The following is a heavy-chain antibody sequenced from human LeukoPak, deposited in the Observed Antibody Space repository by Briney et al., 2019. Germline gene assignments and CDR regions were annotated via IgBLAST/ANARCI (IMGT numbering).Heavy chain of an antibody. CDR3: ALQYYYDSSGYYGDYFDY. Sequence: PSETLSLTCTVSGGSISSSSYYWGWIRQPPGKGLEWIGSIYYSGSTYYNPSLKSRVTISVDTSKSQFSLKLSSVTAADTAVYYCALQYYYDSSGYYGDYFDYWGQGTLVTVSS. D-gene: IGHD3-22*01. CDR2: IYYSGST. CDR1: GGSISSSSYY. J-gene: IGHJ4*02. V-gene: IGHV4-39*07.